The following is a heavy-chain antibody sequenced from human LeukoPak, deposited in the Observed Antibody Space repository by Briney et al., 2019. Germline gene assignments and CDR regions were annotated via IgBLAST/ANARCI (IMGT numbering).Heavy chain of an antibody. V-gene: IGHV4-34*01. CDR1: GVSFNDYY. D-gene: IGHD4-17*01. Sequence: SETLSLTCAVSGVSFNDYYWSWVRQTPGRGLEWIGEINHSGYTNDSPSLKSRVTLSIDTSRRQFSLNLRSVTVADTGIYYCTRMTTGHDYWGQGTLVTVSS. J-gene: IGHJ4*02. CDR2: INHSGYT. CDR3: TRMTTGHDY.